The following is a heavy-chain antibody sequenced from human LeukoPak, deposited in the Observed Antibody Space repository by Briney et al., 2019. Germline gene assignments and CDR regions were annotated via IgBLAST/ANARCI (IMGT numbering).Heavy chain of an antibody. CDR1: GFTFSSYS. V-gene: IGHV3-21*01. J-gene: IGHJ3*02. CDR2: ISSSSYYI. D-gene: IGHD3-10*01. CDR3: AKGVWVVRGVIGDAFDI. Sequence: GGSLRLSCAASGFTFSSYSMNWVRQAPGKGLEWVSYISSSSYYIYYAASVKGRFTISRDNSKNTLYLQMNSLRAEDTAVYYCAKGVWVVRGVIGDAFDIWGQGTMVTVSS.